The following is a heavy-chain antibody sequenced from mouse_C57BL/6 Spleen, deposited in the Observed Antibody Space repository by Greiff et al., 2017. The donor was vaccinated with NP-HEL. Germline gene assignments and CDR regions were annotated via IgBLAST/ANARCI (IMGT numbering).Heavy chain of an antibody. CDR3: ARRGVWDYDGNYFDY. J-gene: IGHJ2*01. CDR1: GYTFTSYW. V-gene: IGHV1-50*01. Sequence: VQLQQPGAELVKPGASVKLSCKASGYTFTSYWMQWVKQRPGQGLEWIGEIDPSDSYTNYNQKFKGKATLTVDTSSSTAYMQLSSLTSEDSAVYYCARRGVWDYDGNYFDYWGQGTTLTVSS. CDR2: IDPSDSYT. D-gene: IGHD2-4*01.